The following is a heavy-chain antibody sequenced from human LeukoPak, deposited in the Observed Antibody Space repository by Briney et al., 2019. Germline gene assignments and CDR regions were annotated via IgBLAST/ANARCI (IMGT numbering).Heavy chain of an antibody. CDR1: GGSISSSSSY. CDR3: ARQHSYDILTGYYDFGYFDY. J-gene: IGHJ4*02. CDR2: IYYSGSS. D-gene: IGHD3-9*01. Sequence: SETLSLTCSVSGGSISSSSSYWGWIRQPPGKGLEWIGSIYYSGSSFDNPALKSRVTISVDTSKNQFSLKLSSVTAADTAVYYCARQHSYDILTGYYDFGYFDYWGQGTLATVSS. V-gene: IGHV4-39*01.